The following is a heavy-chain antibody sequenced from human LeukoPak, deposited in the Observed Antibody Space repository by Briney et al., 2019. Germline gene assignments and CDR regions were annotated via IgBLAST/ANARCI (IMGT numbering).Heavy chain of an antibody. V-gene: IGHV3-74*01. D-gene: IGHD1-26*01. Sequence: GGSLRLSCAASGFTFSSYWMHWVRQVPGKGLVWVSRINSDGSSTSYADSVKGRFTISRDNTKNSLYLQMNSLRAEDTAVYYCARGDVGATTFDYWGQGTLVTVSS. J-gene: IGHJ4*02. CDR2: INSDGSST. CDR1: GFTFSSYW. CDR3: ARGDVGATTFDY.